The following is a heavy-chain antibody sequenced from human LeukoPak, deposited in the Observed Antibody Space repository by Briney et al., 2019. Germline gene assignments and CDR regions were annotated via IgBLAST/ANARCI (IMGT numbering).Heavy chain of an antibody. CDR3: ARRIWVTTLDDAFDI. CDR2: IYPGDSDT. D-gene: IGHD4-23*01. Sequence: GESLKISCKGSGYSFTSYWIGWVRQMPGKGLEWMGIIYPGDSDTRYSPSFQGQVTISADKSISTAYLQWSSLKASDTAMYYSARRIWVTTLDDAFDIWGQGTMVTVSS. V-gene: IGHV5-51*01. CDR1: GYSFTSYW. J-gene: IGHJ3*02.